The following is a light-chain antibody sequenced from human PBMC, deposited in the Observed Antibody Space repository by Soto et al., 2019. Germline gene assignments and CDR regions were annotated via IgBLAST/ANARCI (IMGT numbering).Light chain of an antibody. CDR1: QSVSNN. J-gene: IGKJ1*01. CDR2: DAS. V-gene: IGKV3-15*01. Sequence: ILMTQSPATLSVSPGERATLSCRARQSVSNNLAWYQQKPGQAPRLLIYDASTRATGIPARFSGSGSGTEFTLTISGLQSEDFAVYYCQQDNNWPPWTFGQGTKVEIK. CDR3: QQDNNWPPWT.